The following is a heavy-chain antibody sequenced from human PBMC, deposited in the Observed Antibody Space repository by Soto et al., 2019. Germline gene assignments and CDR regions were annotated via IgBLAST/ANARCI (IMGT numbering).Heavy chain of an antibody. D-gene: IGHD1-26*01. CDR3: AREGGVGATTGWD. V-gene: IGHV3-23*01. CDR1: RFTFSRYA. J-gene: IGHJ4*02. Sequence: EVQLLESGGGLVQPGGSLRLSCAASRFTFSRYAMSWVRQAPGRGLEWVSAISSSGGSTYYADSVKGRFTISRDNSKNTLYLRMNSLRAEDSAVYYCAREGGVGATTGWDWGQGTLVTVSS. CDR2: ISSSGGST.